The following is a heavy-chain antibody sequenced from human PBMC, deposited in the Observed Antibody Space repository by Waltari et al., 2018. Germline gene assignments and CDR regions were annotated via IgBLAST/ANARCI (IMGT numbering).Heavy chain of an antibody. CDR2: IYHSGST. CDR1: GYSLSSGYY. D-gene: IGHD1-20*01. CDR3: ARDTPAPRITGATSVDY. V-gene: IGHV4-38-2*02. Sequence: QVQLQESGPGLVKPSATLSLTCAVSGYSLSSGYYGRWIRQPPGKGLEWIGSIYHSGSTFYNPSLKSRVTISVDTSKNQFSLKLSSVTAADTAVYYCARDTPAPRITGATSVDYWGQGTLVTVSS. J-gene: IGHJ4*02.